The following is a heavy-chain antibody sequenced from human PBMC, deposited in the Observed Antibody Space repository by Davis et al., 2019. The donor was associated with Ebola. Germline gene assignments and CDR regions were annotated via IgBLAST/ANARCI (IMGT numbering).Heavy chain of an antibody. D-gene: IGHD4/OR15-4a*01. CDR1: GGSISSSNW. Sequence: SETLSLTCAVSGGSISSSNWWSWIRQPPGKGLEWIGEINHSGSTNYNPSLKSRVTISVDTSKNQFSLKLSSVTAADTAVYYCARGPNFDGMDVWGQETTVTVSS. V-gene: IGHV4-4*02. CDR3: ARGPNFDGMDV. J-gene: IGHJ6*02. CDR2: INHSGST.